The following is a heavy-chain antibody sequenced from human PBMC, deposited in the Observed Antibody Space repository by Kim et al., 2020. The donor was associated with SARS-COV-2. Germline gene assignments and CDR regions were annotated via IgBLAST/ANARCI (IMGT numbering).Heavy chain of an antibody. V-gene: IGHV3-11*04. Sequence: IYFADSVRGRFTISRDDARDSLYLQMNSLRVEDTAIYYCARRRNYYFDSWGQGTLVTVSS. CDR3: ARRRNYYFDS. CDR2: I. D-gene: IGHD1-7*01. J-gene: IGHJ4*02.